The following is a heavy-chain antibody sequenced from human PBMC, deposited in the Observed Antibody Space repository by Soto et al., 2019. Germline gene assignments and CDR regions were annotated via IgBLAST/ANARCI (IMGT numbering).Heavy chain of an antibody. J-gene: IGHJ6*02. Sequence: SLRLSCAASGFTFSSYAMHWVRQAPGKGLEWVAVISYDGSNKYYADSVKGRFTISRDNSKNTLYLQMNSLRAEDTAVYYCARANPRFDPLTNYYYYGMDVWGQGTTVTVSS. CDR1: GFTFSSYA. CDR2: ISYDGSNK. D-gene: IGHD1-1*01. V-gene: IGHV3-30-3*01. CDR3: ARANPRFDPLTNYYYYGMDV.